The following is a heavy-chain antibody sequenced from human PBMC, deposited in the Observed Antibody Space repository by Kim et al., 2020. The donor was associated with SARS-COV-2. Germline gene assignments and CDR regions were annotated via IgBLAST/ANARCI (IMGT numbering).Heavy chain of an antibody. CDR3: ARLVSGSYSQIDY. Sequence: YNPSLKSRVTISIDTSKSQFSLMLSSVTTADTAVYYCARLVSGSYSQIDYWGQGTLVTVSS. V-gene: IGHV4-61*07. J-gene: IGHJ4*02. D-gene: IGHD3-10*01.